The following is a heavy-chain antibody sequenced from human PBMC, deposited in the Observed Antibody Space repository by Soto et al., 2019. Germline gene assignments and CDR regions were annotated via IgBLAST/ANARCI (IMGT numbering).Heavy chain of an antibody. Sequence: QVQLQESGPGLVKPSETLSLTCTVSGGSISSYYWSWIRQPPGKGLEWIGYIYYSGSTNYNPSLKSRVTISVDTSKNQFSLKLSSVTAADTAVYYCATTSYYYDSSGYPPGGYFDLWGRGTLVTVSS. J-gene: IGHJ2*01. D-gene: IGHD3-22*01. V-gene: IGHV4-59*08. CDR1: GGSISSYY. CDR3: ATTSYYYDSSGYPPGGYFDL. CDR2: IYYSGST.